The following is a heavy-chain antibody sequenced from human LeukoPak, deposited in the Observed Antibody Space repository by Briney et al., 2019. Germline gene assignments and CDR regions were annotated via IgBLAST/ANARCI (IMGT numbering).Heavy chain of an antibody. CDR1: GGSISSSTYY. V-gene: IGHV4-39*07. Sequence: SETLSLTCTVSGGSISSSTYYWGWIRQPPGKGLEWIGEINHSGSTNYNPSLASRVTISVDTSKNQFSLKLSSVTAADTAVYYCAEIAAAGTLFDYWGRGTLVTVSS. J-gene: IGHJ4*02. CDR2: INHSGST. CDR3: AEIAAAGTLFDY. D-gene: IGHD6-13*01.